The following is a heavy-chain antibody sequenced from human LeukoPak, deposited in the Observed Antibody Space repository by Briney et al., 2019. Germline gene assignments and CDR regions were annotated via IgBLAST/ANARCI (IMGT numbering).Heavy chain of an antibody. CDR2: ISGSGGST. D-gene: IGHD5-18*01. CDR1: GFTFSSYA. V-gene: IGHV3-23*01. J-gene: IGHJ4*02. CDR3: AKAPPAPDTAMVTPYFDY. Sequence: GGSLRLSCAASGFTFSSYAMSWVRQAPGKGLEWASAISGSGGSTYYADSVKGRFTISRDNSKNTLYLQMNSLRAEDTAVYYCAKAPPAPDTAMVTPYFDYWGQGTLVTVSS.